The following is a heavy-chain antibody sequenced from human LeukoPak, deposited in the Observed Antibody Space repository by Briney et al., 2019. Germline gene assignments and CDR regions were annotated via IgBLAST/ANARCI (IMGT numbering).Heavy chain of an antibody. CDR2: ISSSGSNI. J-gene: IGHJ4*02. V-gene: IGHV3-48*03. CDR1: GFTFSSYE. D-gene: IGHD3-16*01. CDR3: ASDRFYFGV. Sequence: GGSLRLSCAASGFTFSSYEMNWVRLAPGKGLEWVSFISSSGSNIYYADSVKGRFTISRDNAKNSLYLQMNSLRAEDTAVYYCASDRFYFGVWGQGTLVTVSS.